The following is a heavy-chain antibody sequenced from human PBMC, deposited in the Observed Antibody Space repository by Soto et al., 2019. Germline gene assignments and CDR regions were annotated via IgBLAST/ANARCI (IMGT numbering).Heavy chain of an antibody. CDR1: GFTFSSYS. CDR3: ARDDYIWGSYRFDYYYYMDV. D-gene: IGHD3-16*02. CDR2: ISSSSSTI. Sequence: EVQLVESGGGLVQPGGSLRLSCAASGFTFSSYSMNWVRQAPGKGLEWVSYISSSSSTIYYAYSVKGRFTISRDNAKNSLYLQMNSLRAEDTAVYYCARDDYIWGSYRFDYYYYMDVWGKGTTVTVSS. J-gene: IGHJ6*03. V-gene: IGHV3-48*01.